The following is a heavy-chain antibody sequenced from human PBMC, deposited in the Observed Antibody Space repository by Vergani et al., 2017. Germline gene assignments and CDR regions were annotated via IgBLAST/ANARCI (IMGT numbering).Heavy chain of an antibody. V-gene: IGHV1-2*02. CDR1: GYTFTGYY. D-gene: IGHD2-15*01. J-gene: IGHJ4*02. Sequence: QVQLVQSGAEVKKPGASVKVSCKASGYTFTGYYMHWVRQAPGQGLEWMGWINPNSGGTNYAQKFQGRVTMTRDTSISTAYMELSRLRSDDTAVYYCARVGTLGYCSGGSCYSYNDFDYWGQGTLVTVSS. CDR3: ARVGTLGYCSGGSCYSYNDFDY. CDR2: INPNSGGT.